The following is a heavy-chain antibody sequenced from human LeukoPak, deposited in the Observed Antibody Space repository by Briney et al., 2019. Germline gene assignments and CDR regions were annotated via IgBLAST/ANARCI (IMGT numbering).Heavy chain of an antibody. Sequence: SVKVSCKASGGTFSSYTISWVRQAPGQGLEWMGRIIPILGIANYAQKFQGRVTITTDESTSTAYMELSSLRSEDTAVYYCARTPLGLRHFDYWGQGTLVTVSS. V-gene: IGHV1-69*02. D-gene: IGHD1-7*01. CDR3: ARTPLGLRHFDY. CDR2: IIPILGIA. J-gene: IGHJ4*02. CDR1: GGTFSSYT.